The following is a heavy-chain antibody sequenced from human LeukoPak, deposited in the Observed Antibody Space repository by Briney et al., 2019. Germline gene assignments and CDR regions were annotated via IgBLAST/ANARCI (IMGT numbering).Heavy chain of an antibody. Sequence: SETLSLTCSVSGGSVRSDMSHWSWIRQPPGKGLEWIGYVHHSGSANYNPSLESRVTMSLDHSKNQFSLDLTSVASADTAVYYCARNRGWYATDVWGQGAAVTVSS. V-gene: IGHV4-61*01. CDR1: GGSVRSDMSH. D-gene: IGHD6-19*01. J-gene: IGHJ6*02. CDR3: ARNRGWYATDV. CDR2: VHHSGSA.